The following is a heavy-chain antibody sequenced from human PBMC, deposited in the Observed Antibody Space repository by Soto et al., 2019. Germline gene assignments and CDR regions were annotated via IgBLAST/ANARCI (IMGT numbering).Heavy chain of an antibody. CDR3: VRDNSRGF. Sequence: GGTLRLSCAASGFTISGYWMSWVRQAPGKGLEWVANIKQDGSEKYYVDSLKGRFTISRDNAKNSLYLQMNSLRVEDTALYYCVRDNSRGFWGQGTLVTVSS. J-gene: IGHJ4*02. D-gene: IGHD1-20*01. CDR1: GFTISGYW. CDR2: IKQDGSEK. V-gene: IGHV3-7*01.